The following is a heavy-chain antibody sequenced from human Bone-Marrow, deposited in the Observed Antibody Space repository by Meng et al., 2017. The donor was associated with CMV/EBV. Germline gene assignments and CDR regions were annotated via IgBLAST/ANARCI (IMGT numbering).Heavy chain of an antibody. Sequence: GESLKISCAASGFTFSTYSMNWVRQAPGQGLEWVSSISSTSSYIYYADSVEGRFTISRDNAKNTLYLQMNSQRAEDTAVYYCARASNSSYYGLDVWGQGTTVTVSS. V-gene: IGHV3-21*01. J-gene: IGHJ6*02. D-gene: IGHD2-2*01. CDR1: GFTFSTYS. CDR3: ARASNSSYYGLDV. CDR2: ISSTSSYI.